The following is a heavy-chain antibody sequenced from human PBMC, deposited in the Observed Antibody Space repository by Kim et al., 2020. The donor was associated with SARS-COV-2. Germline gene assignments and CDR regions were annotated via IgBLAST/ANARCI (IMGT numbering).Heavy chain of an antibody. CDR2: INSDGSST. Sequence: GGSLRLSCAASGFTFSSYWMHWVRQAPGKGLVWVSRINSDGSSTSYADSVKGRFTISRDNAKNTLYLQMNSLRAEDTAVYYCVRGGVDRVAYDFWSGSLSWGQGTLVTVSS. V-gene: IGHV3-74*01. D-gene: IGHD3-3*01. CDR3: VRGGVDRVAYDFWSGSLS. CDR1: GFTFSSYW. J-gene: IGHJ5*02.